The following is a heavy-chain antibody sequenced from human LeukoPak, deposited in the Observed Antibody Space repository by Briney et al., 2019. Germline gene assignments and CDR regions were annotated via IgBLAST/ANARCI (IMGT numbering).Heavy chain of an antibody. D-gene: IGHD4-23*01. CDR1: GYTFTSYY. CDR3: ARDNSVEDTAWWFDP. J-gene: IGHJ5*02. CDR2: INPSGGST. Sequence: ASVKVSCKASGYTFTSYYMHRVRQAPGQGLEWMGIINPSGGSTSYAQKFQGRVTMTRDMSTSTDYMELSSLRSEDTAVYCCARDNSVEDTAWWFDPWGQGTLVTVSS. V-gene: IGHV1-46*01.